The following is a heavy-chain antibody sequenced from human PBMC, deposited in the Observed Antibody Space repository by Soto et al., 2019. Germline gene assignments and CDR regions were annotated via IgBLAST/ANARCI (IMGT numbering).Heavy chain of an antibody. V-gene: IGHV3-30*18. Sequence: PGGSLRLSCAASGFTFSSFGMHWVRQAPGKGLEWVAVISYDGSNKYYADSVKGRFTISRDNPKNTLYLQMYSLRAEDTAVYFCAKDLMTGTFTPANWGQGTLVTVSS. J-gene: IGHJ4*02. CDR1: GFTFSSFG. CDR3: AKDLMTGTFTPAN. CDR2: ISYDGSNK. D-gene: IGHD2-8*01.